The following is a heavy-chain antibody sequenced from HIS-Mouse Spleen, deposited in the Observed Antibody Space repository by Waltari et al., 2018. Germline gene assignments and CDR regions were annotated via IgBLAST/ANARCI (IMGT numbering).Heavy chain of an antibody. CDR2: IYYSGST. D-gene: IGHD6-13*01. V-gene: IGHV4-39*07. CDR3: AREIPYSSSWYDWYFDL. J-gene: IGHJ2*01. CDR1: GGSSSSSSYY. Sequence: QLQLQESGPGLVKPSETLSLPCTVPGGSSSSSSYYWGGIRQPPGKGLEWIGSIYYSGSTYYNPSLKSRVTISVDTSKNQFSLKLSSVTAADTAVYYCAREIPYSSSWYDWYFDLWGRGTLVTVSS.